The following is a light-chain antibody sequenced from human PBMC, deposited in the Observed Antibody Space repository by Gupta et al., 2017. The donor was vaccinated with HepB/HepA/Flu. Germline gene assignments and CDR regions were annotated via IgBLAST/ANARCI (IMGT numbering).Light chain of an antibody. V-gene: IGKV3-11*01. Sequence: ELVLIQSPATLSLSPGGRATLSCRPSQSVSSYLAWYQQKPGQAPRLLIYDASNRATGIPARFSGSGSETDFTLTISSLEPEDFAVYYCQQRSNWPLTFGGGTKVEIK. J-gene: IGKJ4*01. CDR3: QQRSNWPLT. CDR1: QSVSSY. CDR2: DAS.